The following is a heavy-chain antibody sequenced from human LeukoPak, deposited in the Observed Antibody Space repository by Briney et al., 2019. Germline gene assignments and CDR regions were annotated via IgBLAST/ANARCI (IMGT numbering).Heavy chain of an antibody. CDR3: ARRGSRYFDY. J-gene: IGHJ4*02. Sequence: SETLSLTCTVSGGSISSSSYYWGWIRQPPGKGLEWIGSIYYRGSTSYNPSLKSRVTISVDASKNHFSLKLSSVTAADTAVYYCARRGSRYFDYWGQGTLVTVSS. CDR1: GGSISSSSYY. CDR2: IYYRGST. V-gene: IGHV4-39*02.